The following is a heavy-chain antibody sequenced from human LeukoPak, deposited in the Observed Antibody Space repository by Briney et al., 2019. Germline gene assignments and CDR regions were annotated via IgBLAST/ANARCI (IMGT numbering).Heavy chain of an antibody. CDR2: IYSGGSK. J-gene: IGHJ4*02. V-gene: IGHV3-66*01. D-gene: IGHD6-19*01. CDR1: GFTVSSNY. CDR3: ARDPPLLIAVAAPAGY. Sequence: GGSLRLSCAASGFTVSSNYMSWVRHAPGKVLEWVSVIYSGGSKYYADSVKGRFHISSDHSNETLYVQMNSLRAEDTAVYYCARDPPLLIAVAAPAGYWGQGTLVTVSS.